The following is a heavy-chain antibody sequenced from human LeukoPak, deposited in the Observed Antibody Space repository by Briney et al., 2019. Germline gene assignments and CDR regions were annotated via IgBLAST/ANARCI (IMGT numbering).Heavy chain of an antibody. Sequence: PGGSLRLSSAASGFTFSNYWMTWVRQAPGKGLEWVANIKQDGSEKNYVDSVKGRFTISRDNAQNSLYLQMNSLRAEDTAVYYCASIATCSFWGQGTMVTVSS. J-gene: IGHJ3*01. CDR3: ASIATCSF. CDR2: IKQDGSEK. V-gene: IGHV3-7*01. CDR1: GFTFSNYW. D-gene: IGHD2-2*01.